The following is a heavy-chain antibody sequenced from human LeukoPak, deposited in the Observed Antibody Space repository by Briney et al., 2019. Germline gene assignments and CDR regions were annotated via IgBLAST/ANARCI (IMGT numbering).Heavy chain of an antibody. J-gene: IGHJ4*02. CDR2: ISYDGSNK. CDR1: GFTFSSYA. Sequence: GGSLRLSCAASGFTFSSYAMHWVRQAPGKGLEWVAVISYDGSNKYYADSVKGRFTISRDNSKNTLYLQMNNLRPEDTAVYYCASSAFWSGYYGNFDYWGQGTLVTVSS. D-gene: IGHD3-3*01. V-gene: IGHV3-30-3*01. CDR3: ASSAFWSGYYGNFDY.